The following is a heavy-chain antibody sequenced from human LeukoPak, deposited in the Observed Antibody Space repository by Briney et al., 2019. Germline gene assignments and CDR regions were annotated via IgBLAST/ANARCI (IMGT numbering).Heavy chain of an antibody. V-gene: IGHV3-30-3*01. CDR2: ISYDGSNK. D-gene: IGHD1-14*01. CDR1: GFTFSSYA. CDR3: ASGIRSPNEPSQTKVDY. Sequence: GGSLRLSCAASGFTFSSYAMHWVRQAPGKGLEWVAVISYDGSNKYYADSVKGRFTISRDNSKNTLYLQMNSLRADDTAVYYCASGIRSPNEPSQTKVDYWGQGTLVTVSS. J-gene: IGHJ4*02.